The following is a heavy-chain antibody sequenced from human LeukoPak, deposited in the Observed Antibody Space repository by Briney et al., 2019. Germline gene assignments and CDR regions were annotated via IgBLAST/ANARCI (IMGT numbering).Heavy chain of an antibody. V-gene: IGHV4-34*01. CDR2: INHSGST. CDR3: ARQQQRGRWD. Sequence: PSETLSLTCAVYGGSFSGYYWSWIRQPPGKGLEWIGEINHSGSTNYNPSLKSRVTISIGTSKNQFSLKLSSVTAADTAVYYCARQQQRGRWDWGQGTLVTVSS. D-gene: IGHD4-23*01. J-gene: IGHJ4*02. CDR1: GGSFSGYY.